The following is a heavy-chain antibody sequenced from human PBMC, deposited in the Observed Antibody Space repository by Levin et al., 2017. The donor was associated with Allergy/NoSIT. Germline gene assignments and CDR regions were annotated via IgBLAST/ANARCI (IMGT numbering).Heavy chain of an antibody. V-gene: IGHV3-74*01. CDR1: GFTFSRYW. CDR3: SRDLLGADDY. D-gene: IGHD4-17*01. CDR2: TNEDENVK. Sequence: GESLKICCAASGFTFSRYWMHWVRQAPGKGLEWVSRTNEDENVKNYADSVKGRFTISRDNVKNMLYLQMNSLRVEDTAVYYCSRDLLGADDYWGQGTLVTVSS. J-gene: IGHJ4*02.